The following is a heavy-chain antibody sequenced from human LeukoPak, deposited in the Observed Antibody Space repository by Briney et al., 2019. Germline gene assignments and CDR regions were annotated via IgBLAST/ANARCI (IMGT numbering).Heavy chain of an antibody. CDR3: ARHSLYYYDSSGSP. CDR1: GGSISSSSYY. V-gene: IGHV4-39*01. CDR2: INHSGST. Sequence: SETLSLTCTVSGGSISSSSYYWSWIRQPPGKGLEWIGEINHSGSTNYNPSLKSRVTISVDTSKNQFSLKLSSVTAADTAVYYCARHSLYYYDSSGSPWGQGTLVTVSS. D-gene: IGHD3-22*01. J-gene: IGHJ5*02.